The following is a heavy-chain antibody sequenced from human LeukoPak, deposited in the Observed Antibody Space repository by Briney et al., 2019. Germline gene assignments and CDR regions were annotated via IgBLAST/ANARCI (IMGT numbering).Heavy chain of an antibody. CDR3: ARDSHAYGDHKGRFDY. Sequence: PSYTLSLACTGCGGSIDRCFGSWIRQPAGEELEWMGRVYSSGGTKYNPSLKSRVTISLDTSKNQFSLRLTSVTAADSALYFCARDSHAYGDHKGRFDYWGQGSLVTVSS. CDR2: VYSSGGT. J-gene: IGHJ4*02. CDR1: GGSIDRCF. D-gene: IGHD4-17*01. V-gene: IGHV4-4*07.